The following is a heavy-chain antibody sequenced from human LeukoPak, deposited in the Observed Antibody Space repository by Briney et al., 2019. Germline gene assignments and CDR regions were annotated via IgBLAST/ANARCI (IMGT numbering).Heavy chain of an antibody. CDR1: GFTFSSYW. J-gene: IGHJ4*02. CDR3: ASNYDSSGYYALYGY. V-gene: IGHV3-7*01. Sequence: GGSLRLSCAASGFTFSSYWMSWVRQAPGKGLEWVANIKQDGSEKYYVDSVKGRFTISRDNAKNSLYLQMNSLRAEDTAVYYCASNYDSSGYYALYGYWGQGTLVTVSS. CDR2: IKQDGSEK. D-gene: IGHD3-22*01.